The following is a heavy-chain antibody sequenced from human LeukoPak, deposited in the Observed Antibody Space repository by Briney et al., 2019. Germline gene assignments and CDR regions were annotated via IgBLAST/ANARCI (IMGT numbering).Heavy chain of an antibody. D-gene: IGHD3-22*01. CDR2: IYYSGST. CDR3: ARARPILYSSGYYFRRIDYFDY. J-gene: IGHJ4*02. V-gene: IGHV4-59*01. Sequence: SETLSLTCTVSGGSISSYYWSWIRQPPGKGLEWIGYIYYSGSTNYNPSLKSRVTISVDTSKNQFSLKLSSVTAADTAVYHCARARPILYSSGYYFRRIDYFDYWGQGTLVTVSS. CDR1: GGSISSYY.